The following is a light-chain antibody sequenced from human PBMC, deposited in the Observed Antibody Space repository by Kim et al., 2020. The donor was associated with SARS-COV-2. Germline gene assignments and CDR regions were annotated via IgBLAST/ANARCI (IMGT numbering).Light chain of an antibody. CDR2: GSS. J-gene: IGKJ1*01. CDR3: QQGTTFPWT. CDR1: QAIGPC. V-gene: IGKV1-12*01. Sequence: IQMTQTPSSVSASVGDTVTLTCRASQAIGPCLAWYQQRPGNAPKLLISGSSDLETGVPSRFSGSGSGTEFTLTIISLQPEDFATYYCQQGTTFPWTFGPGTKVDIK.